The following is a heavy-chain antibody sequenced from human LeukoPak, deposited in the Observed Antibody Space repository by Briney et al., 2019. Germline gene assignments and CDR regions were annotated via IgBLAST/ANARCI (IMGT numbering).Heavy chain of an antibody. CDR3: ARLKRDCSGGYCFFDYFDY. J-gene: IGHJ4*01. V-gene: IGHV4-39*02. CDR1: DGSISSNSYY. Sequence: SDTLSLTCTVSDGSISSNSYYGGWIRQAPGKALQWIRSIYYSGSTFYNPSLKSRVTMSVDTSKNHISLRLTSVTASDTAVYYCARLKRDCSGGYCFFDYFDYSGHGILVTVSS. CDR2: IYYSGST. D-gene: IGHD2-15*01.